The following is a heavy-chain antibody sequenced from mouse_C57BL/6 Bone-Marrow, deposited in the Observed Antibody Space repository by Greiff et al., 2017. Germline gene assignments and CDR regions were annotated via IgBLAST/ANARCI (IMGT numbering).Heavy chain of an antibody. Sequence: QVQLQQPGAELVKPGASVKLSCKASGYTFTSYWMHWVKQRPGHGLEWIGMIHPNSGSTNYNEKFKSKATLTVDKSSSTAYMQLSSLTSEDSAVYYCAREGYYYGSPCYAMDYWGQGTSVTVSS. CDR2: IHPNSGST. J-gene: IGHJ4*01. D-gene: IGHD1-1*01. CDR1: GYTFTSYW. V-gene: IGHV1-64*01. CDR3: AREGYYYGSPCYAMDY.